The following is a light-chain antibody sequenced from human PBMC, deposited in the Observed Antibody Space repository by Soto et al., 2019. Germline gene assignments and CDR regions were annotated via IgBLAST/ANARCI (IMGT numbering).Light chain of an antibody. CDR1: NIGSKS. Sequence: SYELTQPPSVSVAPGKTARVTCGVNNIGSKSVHWYQQKPGQAPVLVIYYDTDRPSGIPERFSGSNSGITATLTISSVEAGDEADYYCQVWDRSSSVVFGGGTKLTVL. CDR3: QVWDRSSSVV. J-gene: IGLJ3*02. V-gene: IGLV3-21*04. CDR2: YDT.